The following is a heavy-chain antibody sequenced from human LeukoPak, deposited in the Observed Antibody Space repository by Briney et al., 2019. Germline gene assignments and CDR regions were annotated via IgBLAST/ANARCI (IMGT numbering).Heavy chain of an antibody. Sequence: PGGSLRLSCAASGFTFSSYAMHWVRQAPGKGLEWVANIKQDGSEKYYVDSVKGRFTISRDNAKNSLYLQMNSLRAEDTAVYYCAKSLRFLEWLPDYWGQGTLVTVSS. CDR3: AKSLRFLEWLPDY. D-gene: IGHD3-3*01. CDR2: IKQDGSEK. CDR1: GFTFSSYA. J-gene: IGHJ4*02. V-gene: IGHV3-7*01.